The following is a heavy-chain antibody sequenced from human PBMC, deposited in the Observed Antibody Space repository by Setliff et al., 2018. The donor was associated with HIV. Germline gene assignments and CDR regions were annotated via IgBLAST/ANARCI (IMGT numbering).Heavy chain of an antibody. CDR1: GFTFNNAW. CDR3: TTEDPWLRFGH. CDR2: IKSKTDGGTT. D-gene: IGHD5-12*01. J-gene: IGHJ5*02. V-gene: IGHV3-15*01. Sequence: PGGSLRLSCAASGFTFNNAWMTWVRQAPGKGLEWVGHIKSKTDGGTTGYAAPVKGRFTISRDDSKTTLYLQMNSLKTEDTAVYYCTTEDPWLRFGHWGQGTLVTVSS.